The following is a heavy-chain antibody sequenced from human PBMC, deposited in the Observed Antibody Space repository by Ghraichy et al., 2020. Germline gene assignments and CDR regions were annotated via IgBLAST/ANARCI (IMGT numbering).Heavy chain of an antibody. CDR3: ARQGDGYNRAGPSSFDY. CDR1: GYSFTSYW. Sequence: GESLNISCKGSGYSFTSYWIGWVRQMPGKGLEWMGIIYPGDSDTRYSPSFQGQVTISADKSISTAYLQWSSLKASDTAMYYCARQGDGYNRAGPSSFDYWGQGTLVTVSS. D-gene: IGHD5-24*01. V-gene: IGHV5-51*01. CDR2: IYPGDSDT. J-gene: IGHJ4*02.